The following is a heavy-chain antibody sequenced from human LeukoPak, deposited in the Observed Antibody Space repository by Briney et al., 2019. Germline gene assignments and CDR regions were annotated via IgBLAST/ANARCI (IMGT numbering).Heavy chain of an antibody. V-gene: IGHV4-59*01. Sequence: SETLSLTCTVSGGSISGYYWNWIRQPPGKGLEWIGSIYYSGRTSFNGSLKTRITMSVDTSKNQFSLKLTSVTTADTAVYFCARDSAGDYWLDPWGQGTPVTVSS. D-gene: IGHD7-27*01. J-gene: IGHJ5*02. CDR2: IYYSGRT. CDR1: GGSISGYY. CDR3: ARDSAGDYWLDP.